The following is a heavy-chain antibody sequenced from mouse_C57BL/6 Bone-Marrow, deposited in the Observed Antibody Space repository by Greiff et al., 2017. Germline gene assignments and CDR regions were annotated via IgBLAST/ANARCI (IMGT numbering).Heavy chain of an antibody. J-gene: IGHJ2*01. CDR3: ASRRGYFDY. CDR2: ISSGGSYT. Sequence: EVKVMESGGDLVKPGGSLKLSCAASGFTFSSYGMSWVRQTPDKRLEWVATISSGGSYTYYPDSVKGRFTISRDNAKNTLYLQMSSLKSEDTAMYYCASRRGYFDYGGQGTTLAVSS. V-gene: IGHV5-6*02. CDR1: GFTFSSYG.